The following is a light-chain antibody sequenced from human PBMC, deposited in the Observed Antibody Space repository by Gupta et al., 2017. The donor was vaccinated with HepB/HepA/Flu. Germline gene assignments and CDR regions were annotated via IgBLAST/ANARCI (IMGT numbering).Light chain of an antibody. V-gene: IGKV3-20*01. Sequence: IVLTQSPGTLSLSPVERATLSCRASQNVSSSYLAWYQQKPGQAPRLLIYGASSRATGIPDRFSGSGSGTDFTLTISRLEPEDFAVYYCQQYGSSPLTFGGGTKVEIK. J-gene: IGKJ4*01. CDR3: QQYGSSPLT. CDR1: QNVSSSY. CDR2: GAS.